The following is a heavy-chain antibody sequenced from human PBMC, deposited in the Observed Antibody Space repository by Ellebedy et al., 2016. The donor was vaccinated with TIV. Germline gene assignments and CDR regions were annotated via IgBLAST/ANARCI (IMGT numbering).Heavy chain of an antibody. CDR1: GFIVSTNH. D-gene: IGHD3-10*01. CDR2: GGYT. CDR3: AKGSFPFGDKSERIYSFQY. Sequence: PGGSLRLSCTASGFIVSTNHMSWVRQAPGKGLEWVGGYTNYADSVKGRFTISTHNSRNTLYLQITNLRTEEPAVYYCAKGSFPFGDKSERIYSFQYWGQGTLVTVSS. V-gene: IGHV3-53*04. J-gene: IGHJ4*02.